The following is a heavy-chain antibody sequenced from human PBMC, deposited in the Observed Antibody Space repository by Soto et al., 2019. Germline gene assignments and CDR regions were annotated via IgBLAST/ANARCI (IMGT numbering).Heavy chain of an antibody. V-gene: IGHV3-21*01. D-gene: IGHD3-22*01. Sequence: EVQLVESGGGLVKPGGSLRLSCAASGFTFSTYNMNWVRQAPGKGLEWVSSISDSSSSTHYADSVKGRFTISRDNAKTSLYLQMDSLRAEDTAVYYCARGRITTIGWGAFDIWGQGTMVTVSS. J-gene: IGHJ3*02. CDR3: ARGRITTIGWGAFDI. CDR1: GFTFSTYN. CDR2: ISDSSSST.